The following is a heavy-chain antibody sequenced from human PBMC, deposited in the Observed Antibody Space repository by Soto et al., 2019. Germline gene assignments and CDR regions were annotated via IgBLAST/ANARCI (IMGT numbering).Heavy chain of an antibody. V-gene: IGHV3-7*01. Sequence: VQLVESGGGLVQPGGSLRLSCAASGFTFSSYWMSWVRQAPGEGLEWVANMNQDGSERYYVDSVKGRFTISRDNAKNTLYLQMNSLRVEDTAVYYCARDTSGYGVYWGQGTLVTVSS. CDR2: MNQDGSER. CDR1: GFTFSSYW. CDR3: ARDTSGYGVY. D-gene: IGHD3-22*01. J-gene: IGHJ4*02.